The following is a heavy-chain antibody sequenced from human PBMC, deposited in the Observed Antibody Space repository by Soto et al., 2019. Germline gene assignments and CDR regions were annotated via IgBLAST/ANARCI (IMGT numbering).Heavy chain of an antibody. J-gene: IGHJ6*02. CDR3: AREGGDEWIDYYYYGMEV. CDR1: GFDFSNFV. Sequence: QVQLVESGGGVVQPGTSLTLSCSASGFDFSNFVMHWVRQAPGKGLECVAVIWHDASHEYYGDSVQGRVTISRDNSKHLRYLQMNSLRAEDTAVDYCAREGGDEWIDYYYYGMEVGGHGTTVTVSS. V-gene: IGHV3-33*08. D-gene: IGHD2-21*02. CDR2: IWHDASHE.